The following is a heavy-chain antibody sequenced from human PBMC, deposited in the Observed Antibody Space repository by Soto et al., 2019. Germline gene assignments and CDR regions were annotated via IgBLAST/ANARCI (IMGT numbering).Heavy chain of an antibody. V-gene: IGHV3-33*03. CDR1: GFIFNEYG. Sequence: GGSLRLSCATSGFIFNEYGMHWVRQAPGKGLEWVAVIWYDGSNKYYAESVKGRFTISRDNSKNTMSLQMNNLRAEDTAVYYCARWGCSGTNCNLNQRSYDLWGQGTLVTVSS. D-gene: IGHD2-15*01. J-gene: IGHJ4*02. CDR2: IWYDGSNK. CDR3: ARWGCSGTNCNLNQRSYDL.